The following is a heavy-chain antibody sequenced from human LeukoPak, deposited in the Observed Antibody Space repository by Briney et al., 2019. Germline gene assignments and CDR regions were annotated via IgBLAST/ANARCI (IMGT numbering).Heavy chain of an antibody. Sequence: GGSLRLSCAVSGFTFSSYWMSWFRQAPGKGLEWVANINQDGSQKFSVDSVKGRFTISRDNAKNSLSPQMNSLRVEDTAVYYCARDWFDGDYDRFDYWGQGTLVTVSS. J-gene: IGHJ4*02. V-gene: IGHV3-7*03. CDR1: GFTFSSYW. CDR2: INQDGSQK. CDR3: ARDWFDGDYDRFDY. D-gene: IGHD4-17*01.